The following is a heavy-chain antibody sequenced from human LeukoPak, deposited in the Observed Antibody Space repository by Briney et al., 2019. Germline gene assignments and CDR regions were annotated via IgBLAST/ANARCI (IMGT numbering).Heavy chain of an antibody. Sequence: LSGGSLRLSCAASGFTFSSYAMSWVRQAPGKGLEWVSAISGSGGSTYYADSVKGRFTISRDNSKNTLYLQMNSLRAEDTAVYYCAKWAGAYYYGSGSYYHFDYWGQGTLVTVSS. J-gene: IGHJ4*02. CDR1: GFTFSSYA. V-gene: IGHV3-23*01. CDR3: AKWAGAYYYGSGSYYHFDY. D-gene: IGHD3-10*01. CDR2: ISGSGGST.